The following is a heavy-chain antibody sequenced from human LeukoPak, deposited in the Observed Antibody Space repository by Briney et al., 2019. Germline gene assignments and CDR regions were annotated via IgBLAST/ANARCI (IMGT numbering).Heavy chain of an antibody. CDR1: GGSISSYY. D-gene: IGHD2-15*01. V-gene: IGHV4-59*01. J-gene: IGHJ5*02. Sequence: SETLSLTCTVSGGSISSYYWSWIRQPPGKGLEWIGYIYYSGSTNYNPSLKSRVTISVDTSENQFSLKLSSVTAADTAVYYCARVIVVVVAATRGVYNWFDPWGQGTLVTVSS. CDR3: ARVIVVVVAATRGVYNWFDP. CDR2: IYYSGST.